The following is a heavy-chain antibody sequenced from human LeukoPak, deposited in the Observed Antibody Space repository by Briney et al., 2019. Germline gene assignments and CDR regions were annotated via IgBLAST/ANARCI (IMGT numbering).Heavy chain of an antibody. V-gene: IGHV4-34*01. CDR3: AREVGFGDPPNTDAFDI. CDR1: GGSFSGYY. J-gene: IGHJ3*02. Sequence: SETLSLTCAVYGGSFSGYYWSWIRQPPGKGLEWIGEINHSGSTNYNPSLKSRVTISVDTSKNQFSLKLSSVTAADTAVYYCAREVGFGDPPNTDAFDIWGQGTMVTVSS. CDR2: INHSGST. D-gene: IGHD3-10*01.